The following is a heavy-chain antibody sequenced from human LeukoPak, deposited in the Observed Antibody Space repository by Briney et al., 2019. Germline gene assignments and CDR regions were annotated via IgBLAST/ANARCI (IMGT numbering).Heavy chain of an antibody. Sequence: ASVKVSCKXSGYTLTELSMHWVRQAPGKGLEWMGGFDPEDGETIYAQKFQGRVTMTEDTSTDIAYMELSSLRSEDTAVYYCATAVFGVVIIPNYFDYWGQGTLVTVSS. V-gene: IGHV1-24*01. CDR3: ATAVFGVVIIPNYFDY. D-gene: IGHD3-3*01. J-gene: IGHJ4*02. CDR2: FDPEDGET. CDR1: GYTLTELS.